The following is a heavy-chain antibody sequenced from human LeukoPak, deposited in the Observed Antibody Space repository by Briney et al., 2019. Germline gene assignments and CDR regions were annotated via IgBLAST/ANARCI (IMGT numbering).Heavy chain of an antibody. CDR3: ARRRDSGSLQHFDY. Sequence: GGSLRLSCAASGFTFSDYYMSWIRQAPGKGMEWVSYISSSGTTIYYADSVKGRFTISRDNAKNSLYLQMNSLRAEDTAVYYCARRRDSGSLQHFDYWGQGTLVTVSS. CDR1: GFTFSDYY. J-gene: IGHJ4*02. D-gene: IGHD1-26*01. CDR2: ISSSGTTI. V-gene: IGHV3-11*01.